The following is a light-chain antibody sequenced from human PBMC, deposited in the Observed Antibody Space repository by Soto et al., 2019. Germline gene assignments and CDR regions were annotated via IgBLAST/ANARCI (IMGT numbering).Light chain of an antibody. CDR3: HQYASSPQT. V-gene: IGKV3-20*01. CDR2: GAS. Sequence: EIVLTQSPGTLSLSPGERATLSCRASQSVPSNYLAWYQQKPGQAPRLLIYGASSRATGIPDRCSGSGSGTAFPLTISRLEPEDFAVYYCHQYASSPQTFGQGTKVEIK. CDR1: QSVPSNY. J-gene: IGKJ1*01.